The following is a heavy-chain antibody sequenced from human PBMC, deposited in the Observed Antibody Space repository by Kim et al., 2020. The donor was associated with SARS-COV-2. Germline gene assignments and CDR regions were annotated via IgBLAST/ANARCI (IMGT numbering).Heavy chain of an antibody. CDR2: CDPEDGET. J-gene: IGHJ6*02. CDR1: GYTITELS. D-gene: IGHD6-19*01. CDR3: ATDLAVAGDCYYGMDV. Sequence: ASVKVSCKVSGYTITELSMHWVRQAPGKGLEWMGGCDPEDGETIYAQKFQGRVTMTEDPSTDTAYMELSSLESEDTAVYYCATDLAVAGDCYYGMDVGGQGTTVTFSS. V-gene: IGHV1-24*01.